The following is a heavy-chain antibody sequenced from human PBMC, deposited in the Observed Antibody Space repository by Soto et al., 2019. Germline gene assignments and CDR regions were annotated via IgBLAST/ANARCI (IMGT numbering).Heavy chain of an antibody. CDR1: GGTFSSYA. CDR2: INPIFGTA. CDR3: ARLEMATIIYCYYCGMDV. Sequence: QVQLVQSGAEVKKPGSSVKVFCKASGGTFSSYAISWVRQAPGQGLEWMGGINPIFGTANYAQKFQGRVKITADESTSTPYMELSSLRSEDTAVYYCARLEMATIIYCYYCGMDVWGQGTTVTVSS. V-gene: IGHV1-69*12. J-gene: IGHJ6*02. D-gene: IGHD5-12*01.